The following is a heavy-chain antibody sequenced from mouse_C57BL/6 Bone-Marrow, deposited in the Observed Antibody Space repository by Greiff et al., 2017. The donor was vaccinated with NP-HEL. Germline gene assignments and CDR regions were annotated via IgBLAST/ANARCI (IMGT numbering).Heavy chain of an antibody. CDR1: GYTFTSYW. CDR2: IYPGSGST. J-gene: IGHJ2*01. D-gene: IGHD1-1*01. CDR3: ALRGGNMYYFDY. V-gene: IGHV1-55*01. Sequence: QVQLQQPGAELVKPGASVKMSCKASGYTFTSYWITWVKQRPGQGLEWIGDIYPGSGSTNYNEKFKSKATLTVDTSSSTAYMHLSSLTSEDSAVYYCALRGGNMYYFDYWGQGTTLTVSS.